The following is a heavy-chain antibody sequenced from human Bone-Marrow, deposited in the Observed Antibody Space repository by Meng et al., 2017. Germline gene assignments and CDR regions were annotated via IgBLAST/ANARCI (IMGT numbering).Heavy chain of an antibody. D-gene: IGHD4-17*01. J-gene: IGHJ4*02. CDR1: GFTVSSNY. CDR3: ARDGYGDYTH. Sequence: GESLKISCAASGFTVSSNYMSWVRQAPGKGLEWVSVIYSGGSTYYADSVKGRFTISRDNSKNTLYLQMNSRRAEDTAVYYCARDGYGDYTHWGQGTLVTVSS. V-gene: IGHV3-66*02. CDR2: IYSGGST.